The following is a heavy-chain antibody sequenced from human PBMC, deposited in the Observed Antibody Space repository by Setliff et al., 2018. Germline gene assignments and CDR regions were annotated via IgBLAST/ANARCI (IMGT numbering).Heavy chain of an antibody. CDR2: ISAYNGNT. CDR3: ARVYTLTIPPDY. CDR1: GSTFTNYG. Sequence: ASVKVSCKASGSTFTNYGINWVRQAPGQGLEWLGWISAYNGNTHYAQKLQGRVSMTTDTSTSTAYMELRSLRSDDTAVYYCARVYTLTIPPDYWGQGTLVTVSS. D-gene: IGHD4-17*01. V-gene: IGHV1-18*01. J-gene: IGHJ4*02.